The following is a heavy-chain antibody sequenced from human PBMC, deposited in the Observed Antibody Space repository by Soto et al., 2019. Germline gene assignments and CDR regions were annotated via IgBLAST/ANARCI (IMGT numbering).Heavy chain of an antibody. CDR3: AREAAAGTNRFDP. CDR1: GGTFSSFA. D-gene: IGHD6-13*01. J-gene: IGHJ5*02. Sequence: QVQQVQSGAEVKKPGSSVKVSCKASGGTFSSFAIIWVRQAPGQGLEWMGGVIPIFGTTDYAQKFQGRVTIIADESTSTAYMELSSLRSEDTAVYYCAREAAAGTNRFDPWGQGALVIVSS. CDR2: VIPIFGTT. V-gene: IGHV1-69*01.